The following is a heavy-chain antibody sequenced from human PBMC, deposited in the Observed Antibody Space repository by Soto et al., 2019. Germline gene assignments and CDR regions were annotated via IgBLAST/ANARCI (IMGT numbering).Heavy chain of an antibody. J-gene: IGHJ4*02. Sequence: QVQLVESGGGVIQPGKSLRLSCAASGVAFSADAMHCVRQAPGKGLECVAVLWADGSRQFYLDSVKGRFSISRDKSKNTLNLQMKHLRIDDTDMDFCFRGTGDWGLSDNWGQGTMVSVSS. CDR2: LWADGSRQ. V-gene: IGHV3-33*01. D-gene: IGHD2-21*01. CDR3: FRGTGDWGLSDN. CDR1: GVAFSADA.